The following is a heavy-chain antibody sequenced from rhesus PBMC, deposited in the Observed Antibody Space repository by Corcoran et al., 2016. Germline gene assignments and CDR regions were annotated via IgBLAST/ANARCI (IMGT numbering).Heavy chain of an antibody. D-gene: IGHD6-13*01. Sequence: QLQLQESGPGMVQHSETLSLTCAVSGGDISSSTLLSWLSQPSGKGLEWIGRISGSGGITSYNPSRKSRVTISKDTSKNQFSLKLSSLTAADTAVYYCARGSWSFDYWGQGVLVTVSS. CDR2: ISGSGGIT. V-gene: IGHV4-57*02. CDR3: ARGSWSFDY. J-gene: IGHJ4*01. CDR1: GGDISSSTL.